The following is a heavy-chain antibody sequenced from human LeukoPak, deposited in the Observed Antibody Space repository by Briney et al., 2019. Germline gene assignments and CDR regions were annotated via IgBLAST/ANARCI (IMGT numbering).Heavy chain of an antibody. CDR2: IYHSGST. D-gene: IGHD6-13*01. J-gene: IGHJ3*02. V-gene: IGHV4-38-2*02. CDR3: AISAAPHAFDI. Sequence: SETLSLTCTVSGYSISSGYYWGWIRQPPGKGLEWIGSIYHSGSTYYNPSLKSRVTISVDTSKNQFSLKLSSVTAADTAVYYCAISAAPHAFDIWGQGTMVTVSS. CDR1: GYSISSGYY.